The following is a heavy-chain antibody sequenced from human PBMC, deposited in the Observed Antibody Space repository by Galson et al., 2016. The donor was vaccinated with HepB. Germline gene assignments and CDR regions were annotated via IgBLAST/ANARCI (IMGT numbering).Heavy chain of an antibody. CDR3: TTDQELWFDP. D-gene: IGHD1-7*01. J-gene: IGHJ5*02. CDR1: GITFSNAW. CDR2: IKSNVDGGTT. V-gene: IGHV3-15*01. Sequence: SLRLSCAASGITFSNAWMSWVRQAPGKGLEWVGRIKSNVDGGTTHYAAPVKGGFAIARDDSKNTLYLQMNSLETEDTAVYYCTTDQELWFDPWGQGTLVTVSS.